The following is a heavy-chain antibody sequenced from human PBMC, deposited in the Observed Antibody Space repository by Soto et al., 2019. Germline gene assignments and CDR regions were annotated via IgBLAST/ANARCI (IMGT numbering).Heavy chain of an antibody. CDR1: GYTFANYH. CDR3: ARGGQWLVRGNWFDP. Sequence: GASVKVSCKASGYTFANYHMHWVRQAPGQGLEWMGIINPSSGTTNYAQKLQGRVTMTTDTSTSTAYMELRSLRSDDTAVYYCARGGQWLVRGNWFDPWGQGTLVTVSS. CDR2: INPSSGTT. J-gene: IGHJ5*02. V-gene: IGHV1-46*01. D-gene: IGHD6-19*01.